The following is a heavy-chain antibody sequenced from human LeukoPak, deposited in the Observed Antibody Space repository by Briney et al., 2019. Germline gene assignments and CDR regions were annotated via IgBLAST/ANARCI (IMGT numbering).Heavy chain of an antibody. D-gene: IGHD1-14*01. J-gene: IGHJ4*02. CDR1: GFTFSRYS. Sequence: GGSLRLSCAASGFTFSRYSMNWVRQAPGKGLEWVSSISSGSSYIYYADSVKGRFTISRDNAKNSLYLQMNSLRAEDTAVYYCARVNNRPLWRRAAPSRTQYYFDYWGQGTLVTVSS. CDR3: ARVNNRPLWRRAAPSRTQYYFDY. V-gene: IGHV3-21*01. CDR2: ISSGSSYI.